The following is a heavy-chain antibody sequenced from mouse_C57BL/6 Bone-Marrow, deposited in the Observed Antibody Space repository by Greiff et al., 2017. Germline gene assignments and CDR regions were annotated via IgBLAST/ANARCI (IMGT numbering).Heavy chain of an antibody. D-gene: IGHD2-3*01. Sequence: QVQLQQSGAELVKPGASVKLSCKASGYTFTEYTIHWVKQRSGQGLEWIGWFYPGSGSINYNEKFKDKATLTADKSSSTVYMELSRLTSEDSSVYFCARRETLRWLGEGYFDYWGQGTTLTVSA. CDR1: GYTFTEYT. CDR2: FYPGSGSI. J-gene: IGHJ2*01. V-gene: IGHV1-62-2*01. CDR3: ARRETLRWLGEGYFDY.